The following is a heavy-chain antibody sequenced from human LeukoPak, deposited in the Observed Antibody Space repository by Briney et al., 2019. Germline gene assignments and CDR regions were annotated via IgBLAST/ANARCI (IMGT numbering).Heavy chain of an antibody. J-gene: IGHJ4*02. Sequence: SETLSLTCTVSGGSISSSSYYWGWIRQPPGKGLEWIGSIYYSGSTYYNPSLKSRVTISLDTSKSQFSLKLNSVTAADTAVYYCARYHSGYDDYWGQGTLVTVSS. CDR2: IYYSGST. D-gene: IGHD5-12*01. CDR1: GGSISSSSYY. V-gene: IGHV4-39*07. CDR3: ARYHSGYDDY.